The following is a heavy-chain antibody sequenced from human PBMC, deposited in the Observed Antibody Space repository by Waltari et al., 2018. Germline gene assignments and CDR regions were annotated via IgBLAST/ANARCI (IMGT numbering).Heavy chain of an antibody. J-gene: IGHJ4*02. Sequence: QVQLVESGGGVVQSGKSLRLSCAASGFTFSRYAMHWVRQAPGKGREGVALISYDGSTKYYVASVKGRFTLSRDNSRSTLYLQMNDLRVEDTAVYYCARDGDSYFYGSRADYWGQGTLATVSS. CDR3: ARDGDSYFYGSRADY. D-gene: IGHD3-10*01. V-gene: IGHV3-30*04. CDR2: ISYDGSTK. CDR1: GFTFSRYA.